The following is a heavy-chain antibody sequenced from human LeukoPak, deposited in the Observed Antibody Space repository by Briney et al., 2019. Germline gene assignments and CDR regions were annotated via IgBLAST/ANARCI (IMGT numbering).Heavy chain of an antibody. CDR2: ISSSGSIR. J-gene: IGHJ4*02. D-gene: IGHD3-22*01. V-gene: IGHV3-11*01. CDR3: ARVRLNYDSRGLKYYFDY. Sequence: GGSLRLSCAASGFTFNDHYMSWIRQAPGKGLEWVSYISSSGSIRKYADSVKGRFTISRDNAKNSLSLQMDSLRAEDTAVYYCARVRLNYDSRGLKYYFDYWGQGTLVTVSS. CDR1: GFTFNDHY.